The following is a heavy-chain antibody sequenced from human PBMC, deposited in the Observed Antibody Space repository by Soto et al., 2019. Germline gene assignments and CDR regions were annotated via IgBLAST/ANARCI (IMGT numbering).Heavy chain of an antibody. Sequence: PGGSLRLSCAASGFTFSSYDMDWVRQAPGKGLEWVSYIGSGNRIYYTDSVKGRFTISRDDAKNSLYLQMNSLRAEDTAVYYCVRDRTYSSGWYHYFQYWGQGALVTVSS. CDR2: IGSGNRI. D-gene: IGHD6-19*01. J-gene: IGHJ4*02. CDR3: VRDRTYSSGWYHYFQY. CDR1: GFTFSSYD. V-gene: IGHV3-48*01.